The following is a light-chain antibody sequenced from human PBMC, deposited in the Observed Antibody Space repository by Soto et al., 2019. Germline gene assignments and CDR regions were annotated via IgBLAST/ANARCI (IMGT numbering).Light chain of an antibody. CDR1: QGIGNS. CDR2: DTS. V-gene: IGKV1-27*01. J-gene: IGKJ3*01. CDR3: QKYSSAPPLFT. Sequence: DIKMTQSPSSLSASVGDRVTITCRASQGIGNSLAWYQQKPGKVPDLLIYDTSILQSGVPSRFRGSGSGTDFTLTISSLQPEDVATYYCQKYSSAPPLFTFGPGTKVDIK.